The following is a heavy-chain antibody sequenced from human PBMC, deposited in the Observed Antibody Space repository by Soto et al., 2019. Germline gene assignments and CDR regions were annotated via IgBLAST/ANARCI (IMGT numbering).Heavy chain of an antibody. CDR1: GFTFSSYW. D-gene: IGHD6-13*01. J-gene: IGHJ6*02. CDR3: ARIAASGRGWDV. CDR2: IKQDGSEE. V-gene: IGHV3-7*01. Sequence: EVQLVESGGGLVQPGGSLRLSCVDSGFTFSSYWMSWVRQAPVKGLEWVGNIKQDGSEENYVDSVKGRFTISRDNAKKSRYLQSNSLRAEDTAVYYCARIAASGRGWDVWGQGTTVVVSS.